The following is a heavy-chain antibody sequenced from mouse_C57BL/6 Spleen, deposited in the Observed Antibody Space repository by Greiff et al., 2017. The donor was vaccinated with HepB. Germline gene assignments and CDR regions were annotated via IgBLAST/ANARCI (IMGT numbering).Heavy chain of an antibody. D-gene: IGHD1-1*01. CDR2: INPNNGGT. CDR1: GYTFTDYN. Sequence: EVQLQQSGPELVKPGASVKIPCKASGYTFTDYNMDWVKQSHGKSLEWIGDINPNNGGTIYNQKFKGKATLTVDKSSSTAYLELRSLTSEDTAVYYCARRSYYGSRYWDYWGQGTTLTVSS. J-gene: IGHJ2*01. CDR3: ARRSYYGSRYWDY. V-gene: IGHV1-18*01.